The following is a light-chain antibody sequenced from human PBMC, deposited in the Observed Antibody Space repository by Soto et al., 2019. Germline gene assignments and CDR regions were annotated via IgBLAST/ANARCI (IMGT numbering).Light chain of an antibody. CDR3: QQYSSLPWT. J-gene: IGKJ1*01. Sequence: DIVMTQSPDSLAVSLGEMTTINCKSSQTVLYHSNNKNYLAWYHQKPGQPPKLLIYWASTRESGVPARFSGSGSGTDFTLTISSLQAEDVGIYYCQQYSSLPWTFGQGTKVDIK. V-gene: IGKV4-1*01. CDR2: WAS. CDR1: QTVLYHSNNKNY.